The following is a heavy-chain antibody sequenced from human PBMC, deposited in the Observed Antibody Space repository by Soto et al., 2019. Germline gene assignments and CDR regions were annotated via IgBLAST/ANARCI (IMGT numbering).Heavy chain of an antibody. Sequence: PGESLKISCKGSGYSFTSYWIGWVRQMPGKGLECMGRIDPTDSYTDYSPSFEGHVTMSVDRSINTAYLEWSSLKASDSAMYYCARLTLAHDSSGYTIFDYWGLGTLVTVSS. CDR1: GYSFTSYW. CDR2: IDPTDSYT. V-gene: IGHV5-10-1*01. J-gene: IGHJ4*02. CDR3: ARLTLAHDSSGYTIFDY. D-gene: IGHD3-22*01.